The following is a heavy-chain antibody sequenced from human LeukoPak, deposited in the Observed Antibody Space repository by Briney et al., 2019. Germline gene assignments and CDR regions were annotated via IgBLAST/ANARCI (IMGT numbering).Heavy chain of an antibody. V-gene: IGHV1-69*04. J-gene: IGHJ4*02. Sequence: SVKVSCKASGGTFSSYAISWVRQAPGQGLEWMGRIIPILGIANYAQKFQGRVTITADKSTSTAYMELSSLRSEDTAVYYCARDRYDYVWGSYRSYFDYWGQGTLVTVSS. CDR2: IIPILGIA. D-gene: IGHD3-16*02. CDR3: ARDRYDYVWGSYRSYFDY. CDR1: GGTFSSYA.